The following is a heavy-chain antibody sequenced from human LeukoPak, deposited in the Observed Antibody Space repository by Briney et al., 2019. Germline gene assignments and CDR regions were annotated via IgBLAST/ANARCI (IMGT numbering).Heavy chain of an antibody. D-gene: IGHD3-10*01. Sequence: SETLSLTCTVSGYSISSGYHWGWIRQPPGKGLEWIGSIYHSGSTYYNPSLRSRVTISVDTSKNQFSLKLSSVTAADTAVYYCARSLGEYYGSGSYGLDYWGQGTLVTVSS. V-gene: IGHV4-38-2*02. J-gene: IGHJ4*02. CDR2: IYHSGST. CDR3: ARSLGEYYGSGSYGLDY. CDR1: GYSISSGYH.